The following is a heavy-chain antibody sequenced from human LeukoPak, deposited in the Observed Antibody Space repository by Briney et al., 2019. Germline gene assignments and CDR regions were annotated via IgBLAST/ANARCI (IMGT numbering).Heavy chain of an antibody. Sequence: GGPLRLSCAASGFTFDDYGMSWVRHAPGKGLEWVSGINWNGGSTGYADSVKGRFTISRDNAKNSLYLQMNSLRAEDTALYYCARDLNPLGLAAYWGQGTLVTVSS. CDR1: GFTFDDYG. CDR2: INWNGGST. V-gene: IGHV3-20*04. J-gene: IGHJ4*02. CDR3: ARDLNPLGLAAY. D-gene: IGHD6-25*01.